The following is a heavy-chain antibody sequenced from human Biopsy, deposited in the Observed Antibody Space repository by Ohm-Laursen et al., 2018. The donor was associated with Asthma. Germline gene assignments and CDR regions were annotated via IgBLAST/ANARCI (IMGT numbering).Heavy chain of an antibody. J-gene: IGHJ5*02. Sequence: SLRLSCAAIGFTVTTHYMSWVRQAPGKGLGWVSSISASGVRTFYADSVKGRFTVSRDSSRNTLYLQLSTLRVEDTAVYFCAKITTDRQKANNWFDPWGQGTLVTVSS. CDR2: ISASGVRT. D-gene: IGHD3-22*01. V-gene: IGHV3-23*01. CDR3: AKITTDRQKANNWFDP. CDR1: GFTVTTHY.